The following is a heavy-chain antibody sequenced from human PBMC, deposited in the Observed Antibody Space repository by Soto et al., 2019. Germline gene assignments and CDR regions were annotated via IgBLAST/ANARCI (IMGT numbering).Heavy chain of an antibody. D-gene: IGHD1-26*01. Sequence: PGESLKISCKGSGYSFTSYWISWVRQMPGKGLEWMGRIDPSDSYTNYSPSFQGHVTFTRDTSAGTVYMQLSSLTSEDTAVYYCARDDSGFSGSHYIDYFNYWGQGALVTVSS. V-gene: IGHV5-10-1*01. CDR1: GYSFTSYW. CDR2: IDPSDSYT. J-gene: IGHJ4*02. CDR3: ARDDSGFSGSHYIDYFNY.